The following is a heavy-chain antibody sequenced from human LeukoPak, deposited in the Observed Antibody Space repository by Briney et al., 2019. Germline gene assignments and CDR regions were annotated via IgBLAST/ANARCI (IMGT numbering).Heavy chain of an antibody. V-gene: IGHV4-39*07. D-gene: IGHD3-10*01. J-gene: IGHJ3*02. CDR2: IYSRGNS. CDR1: GVSISSGSNY. Sequence: PSETLSLTCSVSGVSISSGSNYWGWIRQPPGKTLEWIGSIYSRGNSYYNPSLKSRVIILIGTAKNHFSLNLSSVTAADTAVYYCARSDGYGLVGIWGQGTMVTVSS. CDR3: ARSDGYGLVGI.